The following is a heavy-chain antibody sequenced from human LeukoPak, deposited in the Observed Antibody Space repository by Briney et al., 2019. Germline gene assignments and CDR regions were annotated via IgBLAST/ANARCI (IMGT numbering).Heavy chain of an antibody. CDR2: IYSGGST. J-gene: IGHJ4*02. CDR3: ASSSSWYFDY. CDR1: GFTVSSNY. V-gene: IGHV3-53*01. Sequence: GGSLRLSCAASGFTVSSNYMSWVRQAPGKGLEWVSVIYSGGSTYYADSVKGRFTISRDNSKNTLYLQMNSLRAEDTAVYYCASSSSWYFDYWGQGTLDTVSS. D-gene: IGHD6-13*01.